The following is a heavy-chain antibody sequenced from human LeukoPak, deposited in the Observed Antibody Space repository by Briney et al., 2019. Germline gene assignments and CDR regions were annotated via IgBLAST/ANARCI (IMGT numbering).Heavy chain of an antibody. V-gene: IGHV3-23*01. CDR1: GFTFSSYA. J-gene: IGHJ4*02. Sequence: GGSLRLSCAASGFTFSSYAMSWVRQAPGKGLEWVSAISGSGGSTYYVDSVKGRFTISRDNSKNTLYLQMNSLRAEDTAVYYCATSPYNWNDGYFDYWGQGTLVTVSS. D-gene: IGHD1-20*01. CDR3: ATSPYNWNDGYFDY. CDR2: ISGSGGST.